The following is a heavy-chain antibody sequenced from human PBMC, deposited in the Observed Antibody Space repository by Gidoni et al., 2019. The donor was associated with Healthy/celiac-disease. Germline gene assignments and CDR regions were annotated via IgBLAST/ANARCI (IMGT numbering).Heavy chain of an antibody. CDR1: GFTFSSYA. Sequence: QVQLVESGGGVVQPGRSLRLSCAASGFTFSSYAMHWVRQAPGKGLEWVAVISYDGSNKYYADSVKGRFTISRDNSKNTLYLQMNSLRAEDTAVYYCAVGKTTVVTLDYWGQGTLVTVSS. CDR2: ISYDGSNK. J-gene: IGHJ4*02. CDR3: AVGKTTVVTLDY. V-gene: IGHV3-30-3*01. D-gene: IGHD4-17*01.